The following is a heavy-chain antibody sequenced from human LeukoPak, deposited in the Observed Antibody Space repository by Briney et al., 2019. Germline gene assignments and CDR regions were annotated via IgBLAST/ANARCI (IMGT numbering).Heavy chain of an antibody. V-gene: IGHV4-61*02. D-gene: IGHD3/OR15-3a*01. Sequence: SETLSLTCTVSGGSISSGSYYWSWIRQPAGKGLEWIGRIYTSGSTKYNPSLRSRVTISVDTSKNQFSLKLSSVTAADTAVYYCARVRIGLVIDYFDYWGQGTLVTVSS. CDR2: IYTSGST. CDR3: ARVRIGLVIDYFDY. J-gene: IGHJ4*02. CDR1: GGSISSGSYY.